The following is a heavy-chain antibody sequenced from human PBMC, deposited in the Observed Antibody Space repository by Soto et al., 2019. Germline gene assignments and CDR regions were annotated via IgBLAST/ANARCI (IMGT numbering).Heavy chain of an antibody. Sequence: SETLSLTCTVSGGSISSGGYYWSWIRQHPGKGLEWIGYIYYSGSTYYNPSLKSRVTISVDTSKNQFSLKLSSVTAADTAVYYCARAGPLYGSGSYYNVRGAPPYFFDFRSQRTLVTVSA. V-gene: IGHV4-31*03. CDR3: ARAGPLYGSGSYYNVRGAPPYFFDF. CDR1: GGSISSGGYY. CDR2: IYYSGST. J-gene: IGHJ4*02. D-gene: IGHD3-10*01.